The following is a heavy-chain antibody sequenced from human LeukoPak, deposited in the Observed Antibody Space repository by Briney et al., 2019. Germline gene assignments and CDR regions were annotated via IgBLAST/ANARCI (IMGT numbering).Heavy chain of an antibody. V-gene: IGHV3-7*01. J-gene: IGHJ4*02. CDR1: GLTFNTYW. Sequence: GGSLRLSCAASGLTFNTYWMSWVRQTPGKGLEWVANIKEDGSQKNYVDSVKGRFAISRDNAKNSLYLQMNSLRAEDTAVYYCARDGFSSAINSWGQGTLVTVSS. CDR2: IKEDGSQK. CDR3: ARDGFSSAINS. D-gene: IGHD2-21*02.